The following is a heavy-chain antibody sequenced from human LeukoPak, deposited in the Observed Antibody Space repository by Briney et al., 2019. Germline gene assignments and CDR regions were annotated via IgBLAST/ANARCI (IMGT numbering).Heavy chain of an antibody. J-gene: IGHJ5*02. CDR1: GYTFTGYY. CDR3: ATGLSLLWFRELLSNGTKFLKANWFDP. CDR2: INPNSGGT. D-gene: IGHD3-10*01. V-gene: IGHV1-2*02. Sequence: ASVKASCKASGYTFTGYYMHWVRQAPGQGLEWMGWINPNSGGTNYAQKFQGRVTMTRDTSISTAYMELSRLRSDDTAVYYCATGLSLLWFRELLSNGTKFLKANWFDPWGQGTLVTVSS.